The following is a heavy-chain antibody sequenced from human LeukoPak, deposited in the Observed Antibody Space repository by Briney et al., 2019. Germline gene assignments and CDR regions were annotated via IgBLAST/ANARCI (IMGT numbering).Heavy chain of an antibody. J-gene: IGHJ4*02. V-gene: IGHV3-48*03. CDR1: GFTFSSYE. CDR2: ISSSGSTI. D-gene: IGHD4-23*01. Sequence: GGSLRLSCAASGFTFSSYEMNWVRQAPGKGPEWVSYISSSGSTIYYADSVKGRFTISRDNAKNSLYLQMNSLRAEDTAVYYCARDRGYGGNAGFDYWGQGTLVTVSS. CDR3: ARDRGYGGNAGFDY.